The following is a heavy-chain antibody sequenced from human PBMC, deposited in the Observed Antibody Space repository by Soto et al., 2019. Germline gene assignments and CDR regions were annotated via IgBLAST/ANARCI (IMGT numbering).Heavy chain of an antibody. CDR1: GGSFSGYY. J-gene: IGHJ4*02. CDR2: INHSGST. Sequence: PSETLSLTCAVYGGSFSGYYWSWIRQPPGKGLEWIGEINHSGSTNYNPSLKSRVTISVDTSKNQFSLKLSSVTAADTAVYYCARTSEYVTIAVSFDYWGQGTLVPVSS. V-gene: IGHV4-34*01. CDR3: ARTSEYVTIAVSFDY. D-gene: IGHD2-15*01.